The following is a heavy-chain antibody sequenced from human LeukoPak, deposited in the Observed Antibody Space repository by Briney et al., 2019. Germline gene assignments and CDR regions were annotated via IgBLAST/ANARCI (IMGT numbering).Heavy chain of an antibody. CDR1: GFTFSRYW. J-gene: IGHJ4*02. CDR3: ARVTPGGVGSFDY. D-gene: IGHD3-10*01. V-gene: IGHV3-7*01. CDR2: INQAGSEK. Sequence: GGSLRPSCAASGFTFSRYWMSWVRQAPGKGLEWVADINQAGSEKFYVDSVKGRFTISRDNAKISLYLQVNSLRAEDTAVYYCARVTPGGVGSFDYWGQGTLVTVSS.